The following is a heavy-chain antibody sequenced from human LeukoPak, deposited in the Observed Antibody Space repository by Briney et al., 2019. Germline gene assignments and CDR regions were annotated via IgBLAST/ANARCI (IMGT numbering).Heavy chain of an antibody. J-gene: IGHJ4*02. D-gene: IGHD1-14*01. V-gene: IGHV3-30*02. CDR3: VKDTGRGDF. CDR2: LRNDESEI. Sequence: GGSLRLSCAAPGFIFRNYGMHWVRQAPGKGLEWVAFLRNDESEIFYADSEKGRFTISRDNSKNTLYLQMSSLRDEDTAVYYCVKDTGRGDFWGQGTQVTVSS. CDR1: GFIFRNYG.